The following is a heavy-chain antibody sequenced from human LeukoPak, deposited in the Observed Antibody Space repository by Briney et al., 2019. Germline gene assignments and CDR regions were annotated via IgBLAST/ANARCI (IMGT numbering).Heavy chain of an antibody. CDR2: ISGSGGST. CDR1: GFTFSSYA. V-gene: IGHV3-23*01. D-gene: IGHD2-2*02. J-gene: IGHJ4*02. Sequence: GGSLRLSCAASGFTFSSYAMSWVRQHPGKGLKWVSAISGSGGSTYYADSVKGRFTISRDNSKNTLYLQMNSLRAEDTAVYYCVRHPTIVVVPAAIDYWGQGTLVTVSS. CDR3: VRHPTIVVVPAAIDY.